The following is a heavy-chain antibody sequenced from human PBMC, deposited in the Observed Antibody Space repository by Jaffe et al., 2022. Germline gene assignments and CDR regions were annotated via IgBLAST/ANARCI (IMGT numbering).Heavy chain of an antibody. V-gene: IGHV4-38-2*02. J-gene: IGHJ3*02. CDR3: ARDKASDYSGSYYADHDAFDI. CDR1: SNSISTDYY. Sequence: QVQLRESGPGLVKPSETLSLSCPVSSNSISTDYYWGWIRQPPGKGLEWIGSIHHSGTTYYNPSLKSRVTISIDTSNFQLSLKLTSVTAADTALYYCARDKASDYSGSYYADHDAFDIWGRGTVVTVSS. CDR2: IHHSGTT. D-gene: IGHD1-26*01.